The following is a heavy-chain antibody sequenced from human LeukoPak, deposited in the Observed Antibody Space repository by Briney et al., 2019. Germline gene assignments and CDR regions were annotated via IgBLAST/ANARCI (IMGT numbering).Heavy chain of an antibody. J-gene: IGHJ6*02. CDR1: GLTFSSHA. CDR3: AKDFGPEEGYGMDV. Sequence: PGGSLRLSCVASGLTFSSHAMTWVRQTPGKGPEWVSGITGSGGNTYYADSVKGRFTISRDNAKNSLYLQMNSLRAEDTALYYCAKDFGPEEGYGMDVWGQGTTVTVSS. V-gene: IGHV3-23*01. D-gene: IGHD3-3*01. CDR2: ITGSGGNT.